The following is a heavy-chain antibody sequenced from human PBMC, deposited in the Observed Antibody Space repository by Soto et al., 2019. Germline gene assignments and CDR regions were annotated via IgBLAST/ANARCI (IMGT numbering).Heavy chain of an antibody. CDR2: IYWDDDQ. J-gene: IGHJ3*02. CDR1: GFSLSGDGVG. CDR3: AHAYGGTSWPNDAFDI. D-gene: IGHD2-21*01. V-gene: IGHV2-5*02. Sequence: QITLKESGPTLVKPTQTLTLTCTVSGFSLSGDGVGVGWIRQPPGKALEWLALIYWDDDQRYSPSLKTRLTITKDNSKNQVVLTMTNMDPVDTAKYYCAHAYGGTSWPNDAFDIWGQGTVVTVSS.